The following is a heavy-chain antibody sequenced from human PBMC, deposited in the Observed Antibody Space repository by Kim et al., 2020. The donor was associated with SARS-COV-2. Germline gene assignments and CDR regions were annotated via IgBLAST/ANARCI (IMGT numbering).Heavy chain of an antibody. D-gene: IGHD3-3*01. CDR2: ISAYNGNT. V-gene: IGHV1-18*04. J-gene: IGHJ4*02. CDR3: ARGYYDFWSGYYIRDTAMVHFDY. CDR1: GYTFTSYG. Sequence: ASVKVSCKASGYTFTSYGISWVRQAPGQGLEWMGWISAYNGNTNYAQKLQGRVTMTTDTSTSTAYMELRSLRSDDTAVYYCARGYYDFWSGYYIRDTAMVHFDYWGQGTLVTVSS.